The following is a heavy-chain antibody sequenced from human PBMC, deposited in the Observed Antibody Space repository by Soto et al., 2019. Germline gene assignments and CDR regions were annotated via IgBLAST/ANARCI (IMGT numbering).Heavy chain of an antibody. CDR2: VYYNGNT. CDR3: AREGTGIDAFDI. Sequence: QMQLQESGPGRVKPSETLSLTCSVSGGSISSYYWSWIRQSPGNGLEWIEYVYYNGNTNYNPSLRSRAXXXLXSSNKQVSLKLTSVTAADTAVYYCAREGTGIDAFDIWGQGTMVTVSS. J-gene: IGHJ3*02. CDR1: GGSISSYY. V-gene: IGHV4-59*01.